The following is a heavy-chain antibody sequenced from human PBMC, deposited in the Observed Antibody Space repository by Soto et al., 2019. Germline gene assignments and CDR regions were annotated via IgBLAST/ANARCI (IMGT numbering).Heavy chain of an antibody. D-gene: IGHD3-3*01. CDR3: ARLLAIFGVVIDWFDP. J-gene: IGHJ5*02. V-gene: IGHV4-61*01. CDR2: IYYSGST. CDR1: GGSVSSGSYY. Sequence: SETLSLTCTVSGGSVSSGSYYWSWIRQPPGKGLEWIGYIYYSGSTNYNPSLKSRVTISVDTSKNQFSLKLSSVTAADTAVYYCARLLAIFGVVIDWFDPWGQGTLVTVSS.